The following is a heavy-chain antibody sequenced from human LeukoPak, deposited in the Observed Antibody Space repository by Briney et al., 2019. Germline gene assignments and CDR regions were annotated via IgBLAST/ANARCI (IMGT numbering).Heavy chain of an antibody. J-gene: IGHJ6*02. Sequence: GGSLRLSCAASGFTFSSYAMSWVRQAPGKGLEWVSSISSSSSYIYYADSVKGRFTISRDNAKNSLYLQMNSLRAEDTAVYYCARDHIVATILYYYGMDVWGQGTTVTVSS. CDR1: GFTFSSYA. CDR3: ARDHIVATILYYYGMDV. V-gene: IGHV3-21*01. CDR2: ISSSSSYI. D-gene: IGHD5-12*01.